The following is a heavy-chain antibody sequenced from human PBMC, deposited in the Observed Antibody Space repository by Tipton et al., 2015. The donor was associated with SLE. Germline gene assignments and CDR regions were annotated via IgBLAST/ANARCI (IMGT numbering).Heavy chain of an antibody. V-gene: IGHV4-59*12. Sequence: TLSLTCTVPGGSISSYYWSWIRQPPGKGLEWIGYIYYSGSTYYNPSLKSRVTISVDTSKNQFSLKLSSVTAADTAVYYCARRSKFYYYDSSGYYYWGQGTLVTVSS. CDR1: GGSISSYY. CDR2: IYYSGST. CDR3: ARRSKFYYYDSSGYYY. D-gene: IGHD3-22*01. J-gene: IGHJ4*02.